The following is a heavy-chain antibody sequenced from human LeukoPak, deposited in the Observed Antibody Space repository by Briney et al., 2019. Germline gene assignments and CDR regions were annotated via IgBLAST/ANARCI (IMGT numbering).Heavy chain of an antibody. Sequence: PSETLSLTCAVYGGSFSGYYWSWIRQPPGKGLEWIGEINHSGSTNYNPSLKSRVTISVDTSKNQFSPKLSSVTAADTAVYYCASRGARIRRFVEDYWGQGTLVTVSS. V-gene: IGHV4-34*01. CDR1: GGSFSGYY. CDR2: INHSGST. CDR3: ASRGARIRRFVEDY. J-gene: IGHJ4*02. D-gene: IGHD3-10*01.